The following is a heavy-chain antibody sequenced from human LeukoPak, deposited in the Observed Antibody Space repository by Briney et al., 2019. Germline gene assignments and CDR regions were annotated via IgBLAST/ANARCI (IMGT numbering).Heavy chain of an antibody. V-gene: IGHV3-7*01. CDR3: ARDRGRGYMDV. Sequence: GGSLRLSCAASGFTFSSYEMSWVRQAPGKGLEWAANIKEDGSEKYYVDSAKGRFTISRDNAKNSLYLQMNSLRAEDTAVYYCARDRGRGYMDVWGKGTTVTVSS. CDR2: IKEDGSEK. CDR1: GFTFSSYE. D-gene: IGHD3-10*01. J-gene: IGHJ6*03.